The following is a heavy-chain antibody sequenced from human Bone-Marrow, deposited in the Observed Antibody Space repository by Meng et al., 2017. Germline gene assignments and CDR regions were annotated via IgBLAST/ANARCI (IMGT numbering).Heavy chain of an antibody. CDR3: EGLTYYYDSSGYSQSN. D-gene: IGHD3-22*01. CDR2: IITIFGTA. CDR1: LCTFSRYS. V-gene: IGHV1-69*05. Sequence: SSVTVSRQASLCTFSRYSISWVRQAPGQGLEWMGGIITIFGTANYAQKFQGRVTITTDESTSTAYMELSSLRSEDKAVYYYEGLTYYYDSSGYSQSNWGQGTLVTVSS. J-gene: IGHJ4*02.